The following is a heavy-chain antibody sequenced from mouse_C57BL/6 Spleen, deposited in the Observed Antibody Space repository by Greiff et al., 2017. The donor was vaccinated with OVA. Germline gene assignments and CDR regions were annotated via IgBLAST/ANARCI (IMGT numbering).Heavy chain of an antibody. D-gene: IGHD3-2*02. J-gene: IGHJ2*01. V-gene: IGHV1-80*01. Sequence: QVQLKQSGAELVKPGASVKISCKASGYAFSSYWMNWVKQRPGKGLEWIGQIYPGDGDTNYNGKFKGKATLTADKSSSTAYMQLSSLTSEDSAVYFCARWTAQATSDYWGQGTTLTVSS. CDR1: GYAFSSYW. CDR3: ARWTAQATSDY. CDR2: IYPGDGDT.